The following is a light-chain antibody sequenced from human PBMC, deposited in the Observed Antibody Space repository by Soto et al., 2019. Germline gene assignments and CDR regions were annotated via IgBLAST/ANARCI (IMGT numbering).Light chain of an antibody. CDR2: HAS. CDR3: QQFHYYQYS. CDR1: QSISTW. J-gene: IGKJ2*03. Sequence: DIQMTQSPSTLSAFVGDRGTITCRASQSISTWLAWYQQKPGKPPKVLIYHASSLESGVPSRFSGSGSWTELTLTITTLQPEDFATYYCQQFHYYQYSFGQGTKLEIK. V-gene: IGKV1-5*01.